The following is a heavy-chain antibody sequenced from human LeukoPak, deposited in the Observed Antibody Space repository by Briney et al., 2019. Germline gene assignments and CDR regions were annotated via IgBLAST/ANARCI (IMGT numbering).Heavy chain of an antibody. CDR3: ARHREYYYDSSGYYYDY. V-gene: IGHV5-51*01. Sequence: GESLKISRKGSGYSFTSYWIGWVRQMPGKGLEWVGIMYPGNSDTRYSPSFQGQVTISADKSITTAYLQWSSLKASDTAMYYCARHREYYYDSSGYYYDYWGQGTLVTVSS. CDR1: GYSFTSYW. J-gene: IGHJ4*02. D-gene: IGHD3-22*01. CDR2: MYPGNSDT.